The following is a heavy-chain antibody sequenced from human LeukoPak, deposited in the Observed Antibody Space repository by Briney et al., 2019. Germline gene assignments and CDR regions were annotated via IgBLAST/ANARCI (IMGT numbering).Heavy chain of an antibody. J-gene: IGHJ4*02. CDR1: GFTFSSYT. CDR3: ARDGGGGGSYPDY. V-gene: IGHV3-30*04. D-gene: IGHD1-26*01. CDR2: MSNDGN. Sequence: GRSLRLSCAASGFTFSSYTMHWVRQAPGKGLEWVAGMSNDGNYYADSEKGRFTISRDNSKNTLYLQMNSLRPEDTAVYYCARDGGGGGSYPDYWGQGTLVTVSS.